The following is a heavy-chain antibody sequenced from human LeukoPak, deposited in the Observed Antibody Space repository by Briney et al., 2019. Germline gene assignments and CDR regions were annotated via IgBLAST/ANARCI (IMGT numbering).Heavy chain of an antibody. CDR3: AKDYYDTTGDGFDF. CDR1: GFVFSSCA. D-gene: IGHD3-22*01. J-gene: IGHJ3*01. Sequence: PGGSLRLSCAASGFVFSSCAMHWVRQAPGKGLEWVAVISYDERNKYYADFVKGRFTISRDNSKNTLYLQMNSLRAEDTAVFYCAKDYYDTTGDGFDFWGQGTMVTVSS. CDR2: ISYDERNK. V-gene: IGHV3-30*18.